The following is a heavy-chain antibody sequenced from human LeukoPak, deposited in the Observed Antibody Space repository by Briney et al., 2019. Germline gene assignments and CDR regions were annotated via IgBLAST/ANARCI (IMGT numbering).Heavy chain of an antibody. D-gene: IGHD5-18*01. CDR3: ARGRGCSGDLARTCDY. CDR1: GYTFTSYG. V-gene: IGHV1-18*01. CDR2: ISAYNGNT. J-gene: IGHJ4*02. Sequence: GASVKVSCKASGYTFTSYGISWVRQAPGQGLEWMGWISAYNGNTNYAQKLQGRVTMTTDTYTRTAYMELRSLRSDDTAVYYCARGRGCSGDLARTCDYWGQGTLVTVSS.